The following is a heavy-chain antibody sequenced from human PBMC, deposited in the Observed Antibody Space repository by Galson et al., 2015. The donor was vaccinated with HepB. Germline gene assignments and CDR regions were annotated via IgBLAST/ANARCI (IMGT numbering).Heavy chain of an antibody. V-gene: IGHV2-5*02. CDR2: IYWDDDK. CDR3: AHTRLTYYYDTSGFYSRIPYFDY. CDR1: GFSLSTNGVG. J-gene: IGHJ4*02. Sequence: PALVKPTQTLTLTCSFSGFSLSTNGVGVGWIRQPPGKALEWLALIYWDDDKRYSPSLKSRLTLTKDTSKNQVVLTLTNVDPVDTATYYCAHTRLTYYYDTSGFYSRIPYFDYWGQGALVTVSS. D-gene: IGHD3-22*01.